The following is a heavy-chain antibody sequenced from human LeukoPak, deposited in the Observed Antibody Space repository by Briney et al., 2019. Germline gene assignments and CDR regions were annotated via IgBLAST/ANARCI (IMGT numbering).Heavy chain of an antibody. V-gene: IGHV4-59*01. CDR3: AREGGAISFIDY. D-gene: IGHD3-16*02. CDR2: IYNSGST. CDR1: GGSISSYY. Sequence: PSETLSLTCTVSGGSISSYYWSWIRQPPGKGLEWIGYIYNSGSTNYNPSLKSRVTISIDTSKNQFSLKLSSVTAADTAVYYCAREGGAISFIDYWGQGTLVTVSS. J-gene: IGHJ4*02.